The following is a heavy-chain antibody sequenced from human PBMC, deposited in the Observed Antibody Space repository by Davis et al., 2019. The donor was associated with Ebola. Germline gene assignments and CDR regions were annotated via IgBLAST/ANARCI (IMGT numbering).Heavy chain of an antibody. Sequence: ASVKVSCKASGYTFTSYVMHWVRQAPGQRLEWVGWINAYTGDTKYSEKLQGRVTITRDTSATTAYMELSSLRSEDTAVYFCARDTVYSSGFDYWGQGTLVTVSS. CDR3: ARDTVYSSGFDY. J-gene: IGHJ4*02. CDR2: INAYTGDT. V-gene: IGHV1-3*01. D-gene: IGHD6-19*01. CDR1: GYTFTSYV.